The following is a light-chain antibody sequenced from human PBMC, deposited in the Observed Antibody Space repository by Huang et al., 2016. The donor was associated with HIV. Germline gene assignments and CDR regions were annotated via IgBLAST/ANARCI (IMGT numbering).Light chain of an antibody. CDR1: QSLGSSS. J-gene: IGKJ2*01. V-gene: IGKV3-20*01. CDR2: ATS. CDR3: QRYGSSPPYT. Sequence: EVVLTQSPDTLSLSPGERDTLSCRASQSLGSSSLAWYQQKPGQAPRLLIYATSTRPTGIPDRFSGSGSGTDFSLTVTRLEPEDFAVYYCQRYGSSPPYTFGQGTKLEI.